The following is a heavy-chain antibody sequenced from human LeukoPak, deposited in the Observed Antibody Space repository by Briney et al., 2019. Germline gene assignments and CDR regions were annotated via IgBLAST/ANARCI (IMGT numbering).Heavy chain of an antibody. D-gene: IGHD3-16*02. Sequence: GASVKVSCKASGYTFTGYYMHWVRQAPGQGLESMGWINPNSGGTNYAQKFQGRVTMTRDTSISTAYMELSRLRSDDAAVYYCARGPKPYDYVWGSYRFWGQGTLVTVSS. V-gene: IGHV1-2*02. CDR3: ARGPKPYDYVWGSYRF. CDR1: GYTFTGYY. J-gene: IGHJ4*02. CDR2: INPNSGGT.